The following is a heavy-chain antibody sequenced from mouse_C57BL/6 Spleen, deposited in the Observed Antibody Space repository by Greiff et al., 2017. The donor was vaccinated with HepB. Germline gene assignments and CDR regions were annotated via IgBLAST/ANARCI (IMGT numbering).Heavy chain of an antibody. CDR2: ISYSGST. CDR1: GYSITSGYG. V-gene: IGHV3-2*02. Sequence: DVKLVESGPGLVKPSQSLSLTCTVTGYSITSGYGWNWIRQFPGNKLEWMGYISYSGSTNYNPSLKSRISITRDTSKNQFFLQLNSVTTEDTATYYCARTARIKYWGPGTTLTVSS. D-gene: IGHD1-2*01. J-gene: IGHJ2*01. CDR3: ARTARIKY.